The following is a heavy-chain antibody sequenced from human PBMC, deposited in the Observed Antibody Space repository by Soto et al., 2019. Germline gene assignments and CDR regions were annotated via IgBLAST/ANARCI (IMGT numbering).Heavy chain of an antibody. J-gene: IGHJ5*02. Sequence: SETLSLTCTVSGGSISSGDYYWSWIRQPPGKGLEWIGYIYYSGSTYYNPSLKSRVTISVDTSKNQFSLKLSSVTAADTAVYYCARALRFLEWPLMNWFDPWGHGTLVTVSS. V-gene: IGHV4-30-4*01. D-gene: IGHD3-3*01. CDR2: IYYSGST. CDR1: GGSISSGDYY. CDR3: ARALRFLEWPLMNWFDP.